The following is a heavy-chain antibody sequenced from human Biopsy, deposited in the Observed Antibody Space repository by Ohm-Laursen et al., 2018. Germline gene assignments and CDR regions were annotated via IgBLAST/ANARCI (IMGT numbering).Heavy chain of an antibody. CDR1: GGSISRSSYY. J-gene: IGHJ4*02. Sequence: SDTLSLTCTVTGGSISRSSYYWDWIRQPPGKGLEWIGSIYYSGSTYYNPSLKSRVTISADRSKNQFSLKPTSVTAADTAMYYCARQEFATSPLDYWGQGSLVTVSS. CDR2: IYYSGST. CDR3: ARQEFATSPLDY. D-gene: IGHD3-10*01. V-gene: IGHV4-39*01.